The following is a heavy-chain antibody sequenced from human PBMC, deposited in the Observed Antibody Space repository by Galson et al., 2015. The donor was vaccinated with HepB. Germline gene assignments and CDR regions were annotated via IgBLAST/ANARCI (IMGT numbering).Heavy chain of an antibody. Sequence: VKVSCKVSGYTLTELSMHWVRQAPGKGLEWMGGFDPEDGKTIYAQKFQGRVTMTEDTSTDTAYMELSSLRSEDTAVYYCATVGSDILTGSKHFDYWGQGTLVTVSS. CDR1: GYTLTELS. J-gene: IGHJ4*02. CDR2: FDPEDGKT. V-gene: IGHV1-24*01. D-gene: IGHD3-9*01. CDR3: ATVGSDILTGSKHFDY.